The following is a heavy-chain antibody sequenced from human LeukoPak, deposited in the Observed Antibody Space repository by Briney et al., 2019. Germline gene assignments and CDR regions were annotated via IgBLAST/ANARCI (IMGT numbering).Heavy chain of an antibody. V-gene: IGHV4-59*12. Sequence: SETLSPTCTVSGGSISSYYWSWIRQPPGKGLEWIGYIYYSGSTNYNPSLKSRVTISVDTSKNQFSLKLSSVTAADTAVYYCARDLADYYDSSGYYSFWGQGTLVTVSS. CDR3: ARDLADYYDSSGYYSF. D-gene: IGHD3-22*01. CDR2: IYYSGST. CDR1: GGSISSYY. J-gene: IGHJ4*02.